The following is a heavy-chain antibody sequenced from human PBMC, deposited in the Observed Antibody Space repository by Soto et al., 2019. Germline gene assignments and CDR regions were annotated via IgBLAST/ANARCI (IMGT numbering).Heavy chain of an antibody. CDR3: ARDRGVRGVYYYYGMDV. D-gene: IGHD3-10*01. V-gene: IGHV4-30-4*01. CDR2: IYYSGST. Sequence: QVQLQESGPGLVKPSQTLSLTCTVSGGSISSGDYYWSWIRQPPGKGLEWIGYIYYSGSTYYNPSLKRLVTTSVDTSKNQFSLNLSSVTAADTAVYYCARDRGVRGVYYYYGMDVWGQGTTVTVSS. CDR1: GGSISSGDYY. J-gene: IGHJ6*02.